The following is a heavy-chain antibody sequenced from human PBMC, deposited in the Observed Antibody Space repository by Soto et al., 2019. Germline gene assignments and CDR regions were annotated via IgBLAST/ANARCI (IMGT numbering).Heavy chain of an antibody. CDR2: ISGSGGST. D-gene: IGHD3-22*01. CDR1: GFTFSDYY. Sequence: PGGSLRLSCAASGFTFSDYYMSWIRQAPGKGLEWVSAISGSGGSTYYADSVKGRFTISRDNSKNTLYLQMNSLRAEDTAVYYCAKDLPGYYYDSSGYPDYWGQGTLVTVSS. J-gene: IGHJ4*02. CDR3: AKDLPGYYYDSSGYPDY. V-gene: IGHV3-23*01.